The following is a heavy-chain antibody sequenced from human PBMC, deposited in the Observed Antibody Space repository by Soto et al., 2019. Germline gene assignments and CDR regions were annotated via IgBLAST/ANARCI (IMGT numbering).Heavy chain of an antibody. CDR2: VYSSGTT. Sequence: SETLSLTFSVSGGSINSYWWSWIRQPAGKGLEWIGRVYSSGTTDYNPSLNSRATLSVETSKNQFSLKLSSVTDADTAVYYCARDIGSYAYGEGYWGQGIQVTVSS. D-gene: IGHD3-10*01. J-gene: IGHJ4*02. V-gene: IGHV4-4*07. CDR1: GGSINSYW. CDR3: ARDIGSYAYGEGY.